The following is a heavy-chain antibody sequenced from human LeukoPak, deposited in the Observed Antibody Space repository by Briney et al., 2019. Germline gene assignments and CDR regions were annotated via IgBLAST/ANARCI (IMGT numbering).Heavy chain of an antibody. J-gene: IGHJ4*02. CDR1: GFTFSSYA. V-gene: IGHV3-23*01. Sequence: GGSLRLSCAACGFTFSSYAMSWVRQAPGKGLEWVSAISGSGGSTYYADSVKGRFTISRDNSKNTLYLQMNSLRAEDTAVYYCEKAVAAAANPSLFDYWGQGTLVTVSS. CDR2: ISGSGGST. D-gene: IGHD6-13*01. CDR3: EKAVAAAANPSLFDY.